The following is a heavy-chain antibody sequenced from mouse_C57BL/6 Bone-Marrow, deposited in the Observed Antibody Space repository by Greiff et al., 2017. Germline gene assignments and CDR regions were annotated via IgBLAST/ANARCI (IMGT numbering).Heavy chain of an antibody. V-gene: IGHV2-6-1*01. J-gene: IGHJ3*01. D-gene: IGHD2-4*01. CDR2: IWSDGST. Sequence: VMLVESGPGLVAPSQSLSITCTVSGFSLTSYGVHWVRQPPGKGLEWLVVIWSDGSTTYTSALKSRLSISKDNSKSQVFLKMNSIQTDDTAMYYSARHGDYDCAWFAYWGQGTLVTVSA. CDR3: ARHGDYDCAWFAY. CDR1: GFSLTSYG.